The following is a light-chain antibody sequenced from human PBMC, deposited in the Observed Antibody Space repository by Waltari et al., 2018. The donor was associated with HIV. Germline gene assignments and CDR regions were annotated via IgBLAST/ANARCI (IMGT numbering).Light chain of an antibody. Sequence: QSALTQSASVSGSPGQSITISCTGTSSDVGGYNYVSWYQQHPGKAPKLVIYDVSNRPSGVSNRFSGSKSGNTASLTISGLQAEDEAEYYCSSYTSSNTYIFGTGTRVTVL. CDR3: SSYTSSNTYI. CDR2: DVS. V-gene: IGLV2-14*01. CDR1: SSDVGGYNY. J-gene: IGLJ1*01.